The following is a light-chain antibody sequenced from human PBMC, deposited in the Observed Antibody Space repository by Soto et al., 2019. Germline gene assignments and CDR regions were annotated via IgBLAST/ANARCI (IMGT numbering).Light chain of an antibody. CDR2: AAS. CDR3: KQSYSTPPYT. CDR1: QSISSY. V-gene: IGKV1-39*01. J-gene: IGKJ2*01. Sequence: DIQMTQSPSSLSASVGDRVTITCRASQSISSYLNWYQQKPGKAPKLLIYAASSLQSGVPSRFSGSGPGTDFTLPISILQPKDFPTTTCKQSYSTPPYTFGQGTKLEIK.